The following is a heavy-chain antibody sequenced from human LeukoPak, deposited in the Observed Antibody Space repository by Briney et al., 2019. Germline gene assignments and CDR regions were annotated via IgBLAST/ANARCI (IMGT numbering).Heavy chain of an antibody. D-gene: IGHD6-19*01. J-gene: IGHJ4*02. CDR1: GYTFTSNY. V-gene: IGHV1-46*01. CDR3: ARDLKRLTSGWITAAAGDY. Sequence: ASVKVSCKAFGYTFTSNYMHWVRQAPGQGPEWMGVISPSGGSTTYAQKFQGRVTLTRDMSTSTDYLELSSLRPEDTAVYYCARDLKRLTSGWITAAAGDYWGQGTLVTVSS. CDR2: ISPSGGST.